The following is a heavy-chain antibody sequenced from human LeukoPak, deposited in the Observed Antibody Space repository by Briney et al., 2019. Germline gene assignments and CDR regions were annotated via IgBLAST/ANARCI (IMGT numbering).Heavy chain of an antibody. CDR3: ARHALVLAISTYNWLGP. V-gene: IGHV4-39*01. CDR1: GDSINTTYF. D-gene: IGHD2-21*01. J-gene: IGHJ5*02. CDR2: IYHSGRT. Sequence: SETLSLTCTVSGDSINTTYFWAWIRQPPGKGLEWIGSIYHSGRTYYNLSLKSRVSISIDTSKNQLSLNLNSVTAADTAAYYCARHALVLAISTYNWLGPWAREPWSPSPQ.